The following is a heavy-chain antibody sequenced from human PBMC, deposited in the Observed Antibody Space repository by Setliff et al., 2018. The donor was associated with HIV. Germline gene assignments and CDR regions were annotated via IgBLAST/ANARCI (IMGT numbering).Heavy chain of an antibody. CDR2: IYYSGST. Sequence: SETLSLTCTVSGGSINSGDYYWSWSRQHPGKCLEWIGYIYYSGSTYYNPSLKRRVTMSIDTSKNQFSLSLASVTAADTAVYPCARPHSGRGGGAWFDPWGHGTLVTVS. CDR3: ARPHSGRGGGAWFDP. D-gene: IGHD6-19*01. J-gene: IGHJ5*02. CDR1: GGSINSGDYY. V-gene: IGHV4-31*03.